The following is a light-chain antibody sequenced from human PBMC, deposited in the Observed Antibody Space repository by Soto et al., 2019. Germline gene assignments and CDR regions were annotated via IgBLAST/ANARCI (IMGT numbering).Light chain of an antibody. J-gene: IGKJ2*01. CDR1: QILVSSDGDTY. Sequence: DGVMTQFPLSLPVTLGEPASISCRPSQILVSSDGDTYLNWFQQRPGQSTRRLIYKVSYRDSGVSDRFSGSGSGTDFTLKISRVEADDVGTYYCMVGTHGYIFGQGTKV. V-gene: IGKV2-30*01. CDR3: MVGTHGYI. CDR2: KVS.